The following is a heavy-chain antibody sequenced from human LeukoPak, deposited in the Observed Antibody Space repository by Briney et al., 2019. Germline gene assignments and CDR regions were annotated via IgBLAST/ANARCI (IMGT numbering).Heavy chain of an antibody. Sequence: ASVKVSCKASGYTFTSYGISWVRQAPGQGLEWMGWISAYNGNTNYAQKLQGRVTMTTDTSTSTAYMELRGLRSDDTAVYYCARVRHCSSTSCPDNWFDPWGQGTLVTVSS. D-gene: IGHD2-2*01. CDR3: ARVRHCSSTSCPDNWFDP. J-gene: IGHJ5*02. CDR2: ISAYNGNT. V-gene: IGHV1-18*01. CDR1: GYTFTSYG.